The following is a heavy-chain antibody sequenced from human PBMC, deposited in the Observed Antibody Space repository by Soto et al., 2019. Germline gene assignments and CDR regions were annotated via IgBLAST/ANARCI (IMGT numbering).Heavy chain of an antibody. Sequence: QVQLVQSGAEVKKPGSSVKVSCKASGGTFSSYAISWVRQAPGQGLEWMGGIIPIFGTANYAQKFQGRVTITADESKSTAYMELSSLRSEDTDVYYCARGVTMIVVKTYYFDYWGQGTLVTVSS. CDR2: IIPIFGTA. D-gene: IGHD3-22*01. V-gene: IGHV1-69*12. J-gene: IGHJ4*02. CDR1: GGTFSSYA. CDR3: ARGVTMIVVKTYYFDY.